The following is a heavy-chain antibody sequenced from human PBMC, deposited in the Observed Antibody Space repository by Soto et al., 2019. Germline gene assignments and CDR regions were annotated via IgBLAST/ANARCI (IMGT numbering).Heavy chain of an antibody. D-gene: IGHD3-3*01. CDR3: ARVGTYYDFWSGYYTPYYFDY. J-gene: IGHJ4*02. V-gene: IGHV4-31*03. Sequence: QVQLQESGPGLVKPSQTLSLTCTVSGGSISSGGYYWSWIRQHPGKGLEWIGYIYYSGSTYYNPSLKSRFTISVDTSKNQFSLKLSSVTAADTAVYYCARVGTYYDFWSGYYTPYYFDYWGQGTLVTVSS. CDR2: IYYSGST. CDR1: GGSISSGGYY.